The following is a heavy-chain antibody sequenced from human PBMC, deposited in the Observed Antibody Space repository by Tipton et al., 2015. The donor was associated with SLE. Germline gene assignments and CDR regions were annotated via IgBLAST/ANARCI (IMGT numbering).Heavy chain of an antibody. Sequence: TLSLTCTVSGGSISDYYWTYIRQPPGKGLEWIGHVHYSGSTNYNPSLKSRVTISVDTSKNQLSLKLSSVTTADTAVYYCARDSPGDFDWFDAFDIWGQGTMVTVSS. J-gene: IGHJ3*02. V-gene: IGHV4-59*01. CDR2: VHYSGST. CDR3: ARDSPGDFDWFDAFDI. D-gene: IGHD3-9*01. CDR1: GGSISDYY.